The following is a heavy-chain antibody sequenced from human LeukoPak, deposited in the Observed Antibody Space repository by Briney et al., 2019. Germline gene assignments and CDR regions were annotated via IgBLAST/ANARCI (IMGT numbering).Heavy chain of an antibody. CDR2: IYPGDSDT. D-gene: IGHD3-10*01. CDR1: GYSFTSWW. V-gene: IGHV5-51*01. CDR3: ARTRFGELWRGGYYYYGMDV. J-gene: IGHJ6*02. Sequence: GESLKISCKGSGYSFTSWWIGWVRQMPGKGLEWMGIIYPGDSDTRYSPSFQGQVTISADKSISTAYLQWSSLKASDTAMYYCARTRFGELWRGGYYYYGMDVWGQGTTVTVSS.